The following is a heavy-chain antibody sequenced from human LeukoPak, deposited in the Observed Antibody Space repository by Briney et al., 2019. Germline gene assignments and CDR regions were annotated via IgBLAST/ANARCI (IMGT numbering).Heavy chain of an antibody. J-gene: IGHJ4*02. CDR3: ARVLRIAARLYYFDY. Sequence: SVKVSCKASGGTFSSYAISWVRQAPGQGLEWMGGIIPIFGTANYAQKFQGRVTITADESTSTAYMELSSLRSEDTAVYYCARVLRIAARLYYFDYWGQGTLVTVSS. CDR1: GGTFSSYA. CDR2: IIPIFGTA. V-gene: IGHV1-69*01. D-gene: IGHD6-6*01.